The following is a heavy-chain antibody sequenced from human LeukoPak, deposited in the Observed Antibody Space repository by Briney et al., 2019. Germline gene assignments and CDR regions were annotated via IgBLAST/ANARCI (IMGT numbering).Heavy chain of an antibody. D-gene: IGHD3-16*01. CDR2: VYYSGST. CDR3: ARVLDLSKRGLDAFDI. V-gene: IGHV4-59*01. CDR1: GGSISSFF. Sequence: SETLSLTCTVSGGSISSFFWSWIRQPPGKGLEWIGYVYYSGSTNYNPSLKSRVTISVDTSKKQFSLKLSSATAADTAVYYCARVLDLSKRGLDAFDIWGQGTMVTVSS. J-gene: IGHJ3*02.